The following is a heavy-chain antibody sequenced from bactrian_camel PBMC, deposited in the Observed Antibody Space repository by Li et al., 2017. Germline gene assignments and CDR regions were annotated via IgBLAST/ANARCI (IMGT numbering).Heavy chain of an antibody. CDR3: VAHPDPIGGSRFCRVERVLEYIF. V-gene: IGHV3S40*01. CDR2: LYTAGDST. Sequence: VQLVESGGGSVQAGGSLRLSCEAPGYTFSSCVGWFRQAPGQKREAVAALYTAGDSTFYADSVEGRFKISQDNAKDSFYLQMSSLRPEDTAMYYCVAHPDPIGGSRFCRVERVLEYIFRGQGT. CDR1: GYTFSSCV. D-gene: IGHD7*01. J-gene: IGHJ3*01.